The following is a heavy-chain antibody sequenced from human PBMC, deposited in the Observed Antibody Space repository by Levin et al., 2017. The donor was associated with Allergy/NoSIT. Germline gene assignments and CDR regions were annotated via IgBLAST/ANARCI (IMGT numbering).Heavy chain of an antibody. CDR2: ISGSGGST. CDR3: AKKGRFLEWSPRYYYGMDV. V-gene: IGHV3-23*01. Sequence: GESLKISCAASGFTFSSYAMSWVRQAPGKGLEWVSAISGSGGSTYYADSVKGRFTISRDNSKNTLYLQMNSLRAEDTAVYYCAKKGRFLEWSPRYYYGMDVWGQGTTVTVSS. CDR1: GFTFSSYA. J-gene: IGHJ6*02. D-gene: IGHD3-3*01.